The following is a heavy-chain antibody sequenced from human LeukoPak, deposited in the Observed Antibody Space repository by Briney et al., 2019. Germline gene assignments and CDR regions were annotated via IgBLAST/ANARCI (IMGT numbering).Heavy chain of an antibody. J-gene: IGHJ4*02. V-gene: IGHV3-7*01. CDR2: IKQDGSEK. Sequence: PGGSLRLSCAASGFTVSSSYMIWVRQAPGKGLEWVANIKQDGSEKYYVDSVKGRFTISRDNAKNSLYLQMNSLRAEDTAVYYCASRERGYSGYDPLGIDYWGQGTLVTVSS. CDR3: ASRERGYSGYDPLGIDY. CDR1: GFTVSSSY. D-gene: IGHD5-12*01.